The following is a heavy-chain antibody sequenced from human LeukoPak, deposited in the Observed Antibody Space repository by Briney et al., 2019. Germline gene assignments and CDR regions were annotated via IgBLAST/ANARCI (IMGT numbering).Heavy chain of an antibody. CDR3: ARAAWRGTNSRDAFDI. CDR1: GGSISSGGYY. CDR2: IYYSGTT. V-gene: IGHV4-31*03. J-gene: IGHJ3*02. Sequence: SETLSLTCTVSGGSISSGGYYWSWIRQHPGKGLEWIGYIYYSGTTYYNPSLRSRITISVDTSKSQFSLNLSSVTAADTAVYYCARAAWRGTNSRDAFDIWGQGTMVAVSS. D-gene: IGHD4/OR15-4a*01.